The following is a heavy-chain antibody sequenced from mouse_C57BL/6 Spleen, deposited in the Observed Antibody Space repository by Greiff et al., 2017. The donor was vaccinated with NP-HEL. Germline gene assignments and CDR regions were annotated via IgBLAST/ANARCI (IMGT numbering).Heavy chain of an antibody. CDR3: ARGGTVVAPGYFDF. CDR2: INPSSGYT. V-gene: IGHV1-4*01. D-gene: IGHD1-1*01. CDR1: GYTFTSYT. J-gene: IGHJ1*03. Sequence: VQLQQSGAELARPGASVKMSCKASGYTFTSYTMHWVKQRPGQGLEWIGYINPSSGYTKYNQKFKDKATLTADKSSSTAYMQLSSLTSEDSAVFYCARGGTVVAPGYFDFWGTGTTVTVSS.